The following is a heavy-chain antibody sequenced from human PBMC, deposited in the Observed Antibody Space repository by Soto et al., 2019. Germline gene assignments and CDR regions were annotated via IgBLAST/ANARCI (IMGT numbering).Heavy chain of an antibody. D-gene: IGHD2-2*01. CDR3: ARDQLKSGDHWFDP. V-gene: IGHV1-18*01. CDR2: ISAYNGNT. Sequence: GASVKVSCKASGHTFTSYGISWVRQAPGQGLEWMGWISAYNGNTNYAQKLQGRVTMTTDTSTSTAYMELRSLRSDDTAVYYCARDQLKSGDHWFDPWGQGTLVTVSS. CDR1: GHTFTSYG. J-gene: IGHJ5*02.